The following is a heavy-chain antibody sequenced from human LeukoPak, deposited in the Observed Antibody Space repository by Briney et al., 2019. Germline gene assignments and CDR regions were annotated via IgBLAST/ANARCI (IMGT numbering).Heavy chain of an antibody. Sequence: PSETLSLTCTVSGGSISSGDYYWSWIRQPPGKGLEWIGYIYYSGSTYYNPSLKSRVTIPVDTSKNQFSLKLSSVTAADTAVYYCARRGVSDYGMSYWGQGTLVTVSS. CDR2: IYYSGST. D-gene: IGHD4-17*01. CDR3: ARRGVSDYGMSY. CDR1: GGSISSGDYY. J-gene: IGHJ4*02. V-gene: IGHV4-30-4*08.